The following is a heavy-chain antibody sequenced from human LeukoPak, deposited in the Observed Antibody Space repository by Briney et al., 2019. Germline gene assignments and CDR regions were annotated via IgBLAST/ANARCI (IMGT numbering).Heavy chain of an antibody. CDR2: IYYSGST. D-gene: IGHD3-22*01. J-gene: IGHJ4*02. Sequence: SETLSLTCTVSGGSISGSSYYWGWIRQPPGKGLEWIGYIYYSGSTNYNPSLKSRVTISVDTSKNQFSLKLSSVTAADTAVYYCARVGSSGYYLSYWGQGTLVTVSS. CDR1: GGSISGSSYY. V-gene: IGHV4-61*05. CDR3: ARVGSSGYYLSY.